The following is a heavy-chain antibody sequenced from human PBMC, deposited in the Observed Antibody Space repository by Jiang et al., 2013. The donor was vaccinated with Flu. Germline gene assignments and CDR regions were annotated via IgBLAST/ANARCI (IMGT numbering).Heavy chain of an antibody. CDR3: ARDSSSSLWAFDI. J-gene: IGHJ3*02. V-gene: IGHV6-1*01. CDR2: YN. Sequence: YNDYAVSVKSRITINPDTSKNQFSLQLNSVTPEDTAVYYCARDSSSSLWAFDIWGQGTMVTVSS. D-gene: IGHD6-13*01.